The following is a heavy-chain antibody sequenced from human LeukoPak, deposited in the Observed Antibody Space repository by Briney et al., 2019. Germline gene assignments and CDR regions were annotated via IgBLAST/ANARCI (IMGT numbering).Heavy chain of an antibody. CDR3: ARHMYYDFWSGYYSPQGSAFEI. Sequence: SETLSLTCTVSGGSISSYYWSWIRQPPGKGLEWIGYIYYSGSTNYNPSLKSRVTISVDTSKNQFSLKLSSVTAADTAVYYCARHMYYDFWSGYYSPQGSAFEIWGQGTMVTVSS. CDR1: GGSISSYY. CDR2: IYYSGST. D-gene: IGHD3-3*01. J-gene: IGHJ3*02. V-gene: IGHV4-59*01.